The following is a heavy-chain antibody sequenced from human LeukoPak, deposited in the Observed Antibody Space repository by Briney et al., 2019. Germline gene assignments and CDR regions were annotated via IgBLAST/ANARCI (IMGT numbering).Heavy chain of an antibody. Sequence: PGGSLRLSCAASGFTFSSFAMSWVRQAPGKGLEWVSAISGSGGSTYYADSVKGRFTISRDNSKNTLYLQMNSLRAEDTAVYYCAKDPGLLVVRRSWYWDYWGQGTLVTVSS. J-gene: IGHJ4*02. D-gene: IGHD6-13*01. CDR2: ISGSGGST. CDR1: GFTFSSFA. CDR3: AKDPGLLVVRRSWYWDY. V-gene: IGHV3-23*01.